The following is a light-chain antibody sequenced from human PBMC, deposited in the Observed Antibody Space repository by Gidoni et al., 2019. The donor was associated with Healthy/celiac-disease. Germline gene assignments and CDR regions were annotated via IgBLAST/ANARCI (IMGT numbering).Light chain of an antibody. CDR2: AAS. CDR1: QSISSY. J-gene: IGKJ4*01. V-gene: IGKV1-39*01. Sequence: DIQMTHSPSSLSASVGDRVTITCRASQSISSYLNWYQQKPGKAPKLLIYAASSLQSGVPSRFSGSGSGTDFTLTISSLQPEDFANYYCQQSYSTLLTFGGGTKVEIK. CDR3: QQSYSTLLT.